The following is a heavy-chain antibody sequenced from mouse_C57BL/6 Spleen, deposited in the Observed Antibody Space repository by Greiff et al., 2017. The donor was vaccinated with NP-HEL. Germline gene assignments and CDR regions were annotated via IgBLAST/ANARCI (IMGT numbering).Heavy chain of an antibody. Sequence: VQLQQPGAELVRPGSSVKLSCKASGYTFTSYWMHWVKQRPIHGLEWIGNIDPSDSETHSNHKFKDKATLTVDKSSSTAYMQLSSLTSEDSAVYYWARGLRPWYFDVGGTGTTVTVSS. D-gene: IGHD1-1*01. CDR1: GYTFTSYW. V-gene: IGHV1-52*01. CDR2: IDPSDSET. CDR3: ARGLRPWYFDV. J-gene: IGHJ1*03.